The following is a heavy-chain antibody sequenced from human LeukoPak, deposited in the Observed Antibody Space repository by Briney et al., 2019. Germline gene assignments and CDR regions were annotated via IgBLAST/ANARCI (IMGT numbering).Heavy chain of an antibody. CDR1: GGSISSYY. Sequence: SETLSLTCTVSGGSISSYYWSWIRQPPGKGLEWIGYTYYSGSTNYNPSLKSRVTISVDTSKNQFSLKLSSVTAADTAVYYCARDYGDYYDRDRYFDLWGRGTLVTVSS. J-gene: IGHJ2*01. CDR3: ARDYGDYYDRDRYFDL. V-gene: IGHV4-59*01. D-gene: IGHD3-22*01. CDR2: TYYSGST.